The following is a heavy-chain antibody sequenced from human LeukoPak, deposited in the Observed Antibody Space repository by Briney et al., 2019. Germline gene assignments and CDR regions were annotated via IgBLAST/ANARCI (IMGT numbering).Heavy chain of an antibody. D-gene: IGHD5-12*01. J-gene: IGHJ4*02. CDR3: ARDDIVATIGPDY. CDR1: GYSISSGYY. Sequence: PSETLSLTCTVSGYSISSGYYWGWIRQPPGKGLEWIGSIYHSGSTYHNPSLKSRVTISVDTSKNQFSLKLSSVTAADTAVYYCARDDIVATIGPDYWGQGTLVTVSS. V-gene: IGHV4-38-2*02. CDR2: IYHSGST.